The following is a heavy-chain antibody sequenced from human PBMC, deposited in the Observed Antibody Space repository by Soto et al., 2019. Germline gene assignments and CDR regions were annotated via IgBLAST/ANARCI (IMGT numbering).Heavy chain of an antibody. J-gene: IGHJ6*03. D-gene: IGHD3-9*01. CDR3: ARGAILTGYLTHYYYYYMDV. Sequence: ASVKVSCKASGGTFSSYTISWVRQAPGQGLEWMGRIIPILGIANYAQKFQGRVTITADKSTSTAYMELSSLRSEDTAVYYCARGAILTGYLTHYYYYYMDVWGKGTTVTVSS. CDR2: IIPILGIA. V-gene: IGHV1-69*02. CDR1: GGTFSSYT.